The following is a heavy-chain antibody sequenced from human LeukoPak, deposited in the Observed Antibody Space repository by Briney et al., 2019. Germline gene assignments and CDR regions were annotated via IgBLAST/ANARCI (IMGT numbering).Heavy chain of an antibody. CDR2: ISGSGGNT. J-gene: IGHJ4*02. CDR3: AKEPRS. CDR1: GFTFSSYT. V-gene: IGHV3-23*01. Sequence: GGSLRLSCAASGFTFSSYTMNWVRQAPGKGLEWVSGISGSGGNTYYADSVKGRFTVSRDNSQNTLNLQMNTLRAEDTAVYFCAKEPRSRGQGTLVTVSS.